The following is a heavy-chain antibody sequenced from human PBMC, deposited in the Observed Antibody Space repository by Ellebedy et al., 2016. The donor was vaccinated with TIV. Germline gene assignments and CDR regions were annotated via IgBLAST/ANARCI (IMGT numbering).Heavy chain of an antibody. CDR2: ISGRGINT. V-gene: IGHV3-23*01. J-gene: IGHJ2*01. CDR3: AKDPYYGSGYFDL. CDR1: GFTFSTYS. Sequence: GGSLRLXCAASGFTFSTYSMNWVRQAPGKGLEWVSSISGRGINTYYEDSVKGRFTISRDNSKNTLYLQMNSLRAEDTAIYYCAKDPYYGSGYFDLWGRGTLVTVSS. D-gene: IGHD3-16*01.